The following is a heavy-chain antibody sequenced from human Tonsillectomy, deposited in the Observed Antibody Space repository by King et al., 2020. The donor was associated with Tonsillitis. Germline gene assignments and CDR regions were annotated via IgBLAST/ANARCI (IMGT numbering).Heavy chain of an antibody. D-gene: IGHD4/OR15-4a*01. V-gene: IGHV3-49*04. Sequence: VQLVESGGGLVQPGRSLRVSCTASGFTFGDYAMSWVRQAPGKGLEWVGFIRSKAHGGTTEHAASVKGRFTISRDDSKTIAYLQMNSLKTEDTAVYYCTRRRDEYGADEGAFDIWGQGTMVTVSS. CDR1: GFTFGDYA. CDR3: TRRRDEYGADEGAFDI. CDR2: IRSKAHGGTT. J-gene: IGHJ3*02.